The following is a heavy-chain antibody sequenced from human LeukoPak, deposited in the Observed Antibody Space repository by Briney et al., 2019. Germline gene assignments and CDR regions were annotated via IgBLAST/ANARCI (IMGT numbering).Heavy chain of an antibody. D-gene: IGHD6-19*01. J-gene: IGHJ4*02. Sequence: ASVTVSCKASGCSFTGYYTHWVRQAPGQGLEWMGWINPNSGGTKYAQKFQGRVTMTRDTSTSTVYMELSSLRSEDTAVYYCACSGWYSGPGLDYWGQGTLVTVSS. CDR3: ACSGWYSGPGLDY. CDR1: GCSFTGYY. V-gene: IGHV1-2*02. CDR2: INPNSGGT.